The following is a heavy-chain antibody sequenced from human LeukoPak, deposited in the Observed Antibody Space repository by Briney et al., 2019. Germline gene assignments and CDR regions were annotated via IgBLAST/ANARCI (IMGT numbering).Heavy chain of an antibody. D-gene: IGHD7-27*01. V-gene: IGHV7-4-1*02. CDR1: GYTFTTYN. CDR3: VRKSSGDPHWFDT. Sequence: ASVKVSCTASGYTFTTYNMNWVRQAPGQGLEWMGWINTNTGNPTYVQGFTGRFVFSLDTSVSTAYLQINSLKAEDTAMYYCVRKSSGDPHWFDTWGHGTLVTVSS. CDR2: INTNTGNP. J-gene: IGHJ5*01.